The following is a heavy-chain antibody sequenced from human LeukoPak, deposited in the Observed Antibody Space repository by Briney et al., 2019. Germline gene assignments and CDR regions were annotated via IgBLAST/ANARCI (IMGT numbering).Heavy chain of an antibody. CDR3: AKGHYYDSSAFDY. J-gene: IGHJ4*02. V-gene: IGHV3-23*01. D-gene: IGHD3-22*01. Sequence: PGGSLRLSCTASGFTFSSYAMSWVRQAPGKGLEWVSAISGSGGSTYYADSVKGRFTISRDNSKNTLYLQMNSLRAEDTAVYYCAKGHYYDSSAFDYWGQGTLVTVSS. CDR2: ISGSGGST. CDR1: GFTFSSYA.